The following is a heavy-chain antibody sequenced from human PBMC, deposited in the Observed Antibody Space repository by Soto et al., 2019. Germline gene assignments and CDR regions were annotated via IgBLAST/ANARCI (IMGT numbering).Heavy chain of an antibody. CDR3: ARDGDGNRGAGGY. Sequence: PSETLSLTCTVSGGSISSGGYYWSWIRQHPGKGLEWIGYIYYSGSTYYNPSLKSRVTISVDTSKNQFSLKLSSVTAADTAVYYCARDGDGNRGAGGYWGQGTLVTVSS. J-gene: IGHJ4*02. V-gene: IGHV4-31*03. CDR2: IYYSGST. CDR1: GGSISSGGYY. D-gene: IGHD7-27*01.